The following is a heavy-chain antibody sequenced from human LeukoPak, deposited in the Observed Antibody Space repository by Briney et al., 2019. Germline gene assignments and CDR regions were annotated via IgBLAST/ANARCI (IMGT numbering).Heavy chain of an antibody. CDR1: GGSISSYY. J-gene: IGHJ4*02. CDR2: IYYSGST. D-gene: IGHD1-14*01. CDR3: ASQLNRDPPFDY. V-gene: IGHV4-59*01. Sequence: PSETLSLTCTVSGGSISSYYWSWIRQPPGKGLEWIGYIYYSGSTNYNPSLKRRVTISVDTSKNQFSLKLSSVTAADTAVYYCASQLNRDPPFDYWGQGTLVTVSS.